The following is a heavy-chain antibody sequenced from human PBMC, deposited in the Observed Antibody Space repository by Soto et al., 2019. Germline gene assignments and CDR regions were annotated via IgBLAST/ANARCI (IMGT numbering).Heavy chain of an antibody. CDR3: PRVASSIAVAGVTRGWFAP. CDR1: GGTFSSYA. D-gene: IGHD6-19*01. J-gene: IGHJ5*02. CDR2: IIPIFGTA. Sequence: QVQLVQSGAEVKKPGSSVKVSCKASGGTFSSYAISWVRQAPGQGLEWMGGIIPIFGTANYAQKFQGRGTITADESTSTAYMELSSLRSEDTAVNYCPRVASSIAVAGVTRGWFAPWGQGILVTVSS. V-gene: IGHV1-69*01.